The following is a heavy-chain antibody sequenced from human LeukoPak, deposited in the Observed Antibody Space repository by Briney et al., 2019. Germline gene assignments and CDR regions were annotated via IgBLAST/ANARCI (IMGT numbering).Heavy chain of an antibody. CDR1: GFTFSSYW. CDR3: AKESYFDWLSWFDP. J-gene: IGHJ5*02. CDR2: ISGSGSST. Sequence: GGSLRLSCAASGFTFSSYWMSWVRQAPGKGLEWVSSISGSGSSTYYADSVKGRFTISRDNSKNTVYLQMNSLRAEDTAVYSCAKESYFDWLSWFDPWGQGTLVTVSS. V-gene: IGHV3-23*01. D-gene: IGHD3-9*01.